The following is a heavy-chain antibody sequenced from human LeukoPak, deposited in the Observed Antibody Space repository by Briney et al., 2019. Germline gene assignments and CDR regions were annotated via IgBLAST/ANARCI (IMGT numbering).Heavy chain of an antibody. CDR2: INSDGSST. J-gene: IGHJ3*02. D-gene: IGHD5-24*01. CDR1: GFTSSSYW. CDR3: ARGRRDGYNLLDAFDI. V-gene: IGHV3-74*01. Sequence: GGSLRLSCAASGFTSSSYWMHWVRQAPGKGLVWVSRINSDGSSTSYADSVKGRFTISRDNAKNTLYLQMNSLRAEDTAVYYCARGRRDGYNLLDAFDIWGQGTVVTVSS.